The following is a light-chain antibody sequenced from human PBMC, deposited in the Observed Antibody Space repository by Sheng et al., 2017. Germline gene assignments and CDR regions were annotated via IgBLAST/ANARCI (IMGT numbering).Light chain of an antibody. CDR3: QQYNSYST. V-gene: IGKV1-17*03. Sequence: DIQMTQSPSAMAASVGDTVTITCRASQGIRKYLAWFQQKPGKAPKRLLYAASNRQSGVPSRFSGSGSGTEFTLTISSLQPDDFATYYCQQYNSYSTFGQGTKVEIK. J-gene: IGKJ1*01. CDR1: QGIRKY. CDR2: AAS.